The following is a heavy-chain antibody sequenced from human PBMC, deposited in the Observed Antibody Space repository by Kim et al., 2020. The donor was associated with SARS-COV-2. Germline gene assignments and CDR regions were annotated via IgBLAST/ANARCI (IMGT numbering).Heavy chain of an antibody. V-gene: IGHV3-23*01. J-gene: IGHJ4*02. CDR3: ARGYKTPDF. Sequence: GGSLRLSCAASRLTFSSYGISWVRQASGKGLDWVSGISASGGNTHYADSVKGRFTISRDNSKNTVYLQMNSLRADDTAIYYCARGYKTPDFWGQGTLVTV. CDR2: ISASGGNT. D-gene: IGHD1-1*01. CDR1: RLTFSSYG.